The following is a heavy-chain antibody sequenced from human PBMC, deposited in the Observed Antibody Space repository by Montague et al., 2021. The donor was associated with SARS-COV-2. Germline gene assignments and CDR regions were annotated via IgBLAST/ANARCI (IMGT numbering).Heavy chain of an antibody. Sequence: PALVKPTQTLTLTCTLSGFSLNTSGEGVGWVRRPPGKALEWLALIYWDDDKRYSPSLKSRSTISKDTTKNEVVLTVANMDPVDTATYYCARYGDYGSWFDPWGQGTLVTVSS. CDR3: ARYGDYGSWFDP. J-gene: IGHJ5*02. D-gene: IGHD4-17*01. CDR2: IYWDDDK. CDR1: GFSLNTSGEG. V-gene: IGHV2-5*02.